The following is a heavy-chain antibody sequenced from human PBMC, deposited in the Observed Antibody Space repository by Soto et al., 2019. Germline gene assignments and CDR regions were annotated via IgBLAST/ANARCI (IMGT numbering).Heavy chain of an antibody. D-gene: IGHD1-26*01. CDR3: ARVGGRDYYYYYGMDV. Sequence: PGGSLRLSCAASGFTFSSYGMHWVRQDPGKGLEWVAVIWYDGSNKYYADSVKGRFTISRDNSKNTLYLQMNSLRAEDTAVYYCARVGGRDYYYYYGMDVWGQGTTVTVSS. CDR2: IWYDGSNK. J-gene: IGHJ6*02. CDR1: GFTFSSYG. V-gene: IGHV3-33*01.